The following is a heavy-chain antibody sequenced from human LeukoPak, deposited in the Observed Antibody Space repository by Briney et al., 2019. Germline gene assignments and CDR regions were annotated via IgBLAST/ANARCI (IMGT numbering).Heavy chain of an antibody. CDR3: AGWFGELRGAFDWFDP. CDR1: GGSFSGYY. CDR2: IYHSGST. D-gene: IGHD3-10*01. J-gene: IGHJ5*02. V-gene: IGHV4-38-2*01. Sequence: SETLSLTCAVYGGSFSGYYWGWIRQPPGKGLEWIGSIYHSGSTYYNPSLKSRVTISVDTSKNQFSLKLSSVTAADTAVYYCAGWFGELRGAFDWFDPWGQGTLVTVSS.